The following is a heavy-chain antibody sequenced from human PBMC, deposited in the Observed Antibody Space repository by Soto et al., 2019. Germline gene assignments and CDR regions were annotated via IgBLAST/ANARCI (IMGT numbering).Heavy chain of an antibody. D-gene: IGHD3-22*01. CDR2: VSNDGIRK. V-gene: IGHV3-30*03. CDR1: EFIFSGSG. Sequence: QVQLVESGGGVVQPGRSLRLTCAASEFIFSGSGMHWVRQAPGKGLEWVALVSNDGIRKYYGDSVKGRFTISRDNAENTLYLQMNSLRAEDTAVYYCARWVGGSMYDNSGKYDSWGQGTLFTVSS. J-gene: IGHJ5*01. CDR3: ARWVGGSMYDNSGKYDS.